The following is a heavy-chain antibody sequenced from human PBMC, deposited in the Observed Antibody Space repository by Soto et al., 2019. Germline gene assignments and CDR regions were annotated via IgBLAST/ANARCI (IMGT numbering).Heavy chain of an antibody. Sequence: GGSLRLSCAASGFTFSSYSMNWVRQAPGKGLEWVSSISSSSSYIYYADSVKGRFTISRDNAKNSLYLQMNSLRAEDTAVYYCARKGYCSSTSCYTDDNWFDPWGQGTLVTVSS. J-gene: IGHJ5*02. CDR1: GFTFSSYS. D-gene: IGHD2-2*02. V-gene: IGHV3-21*01. CDR2: ISSSSSYI. CDR3: ARKGYCSSTSCYTDDNWFDP.